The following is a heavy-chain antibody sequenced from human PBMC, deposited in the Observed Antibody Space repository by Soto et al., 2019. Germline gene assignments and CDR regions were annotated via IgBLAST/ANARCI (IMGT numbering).Heavy chain of an antibody. V-gene: IGHV1-2*04. CDR2: INPNSGGT. Sequence: ASVKVSCKASGYTFTGYYMHWVRQAPGQGLEWMGWINPNSGGTNYAQKFQGWVTMTRDTSISPAYMELSRLRSDDTAVYYCARDRCSSTSCRTPHYYYGMDVWGQGTTVTVSS. D-gene: IGHD2-2*01. CDR3: ARDRCSSTSCRTPHYYYGMDV. CDR1: GYTFTGYY. J-gene: IGHJ6*02.